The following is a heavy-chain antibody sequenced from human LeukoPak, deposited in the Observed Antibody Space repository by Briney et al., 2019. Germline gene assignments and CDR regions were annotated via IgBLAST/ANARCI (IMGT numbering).Heavy chain of an antibody. J-gene: IGHJ4*02. CDR3: AFGRSGRIVSPFDY. Sequence: GGSLRLSCAASGFTFNGYAMSWVRQAPGKGLEWVSALSGSGGSTYCADSVKGRFTISRDNSKNTLYLQMNSLGAEDTAVYYCAFGRSGRIVSPFDYWGQGTLVTVSS. V-gene: IGHV3-23*01. CDR1: GFTFNGYA. CDR2: LSGSGGST. D-gene: IGHD1-26*01.